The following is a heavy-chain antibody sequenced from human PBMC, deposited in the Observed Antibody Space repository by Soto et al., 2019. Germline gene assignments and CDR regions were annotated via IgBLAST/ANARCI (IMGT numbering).Heavy chain of an antibody. Sequence: PSETLSLTCTVSGGSISSYYWSWIRQPPGKGLEWIGYIYYSGSTNCNPSLKSRVTISVDTSKNQFSLKLSSVTAADTAVYYCAKYTQVVVTAYFDYWGQGALVTVSS. V-gene: IGHV4-59*01. CDR2: IYYSGST. CDR1: GGSISSYY. D-gene: IGHD2-21*02. J-gene: IGHJ4*02. CDR3: AKYTQVVVTAYFDY.